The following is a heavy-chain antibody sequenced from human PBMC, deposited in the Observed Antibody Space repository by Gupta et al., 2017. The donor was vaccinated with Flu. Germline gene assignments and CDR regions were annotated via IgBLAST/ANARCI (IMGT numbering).Heavy chain of an antibody. CDR2: ISGSGGST. Sequence: EVQLLESGGGLVQPGGSLRLACAASGFTFSSYAMSWVRQAPGKGLERVSAISGSGGSTYYEDSVKGRFTISRDNSKNTLYLQMNSLRAEDTAVYYCAKARGGRSAYYYYGMDVWGQGTTVTVSS. J-gene: IGHJ6*02. V-gene: IGHV3-23*01. CDR1: GFTFSSYA. CDR3: AKARGGRSAYYYYGMDV. D-gene: IGHD3-16*01.